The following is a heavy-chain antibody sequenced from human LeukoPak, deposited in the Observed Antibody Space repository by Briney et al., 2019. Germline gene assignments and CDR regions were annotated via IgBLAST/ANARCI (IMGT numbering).Heavy chain of an antibody. CDR2: INHSGST. D-gene: IGHD3-10*01. Sequence: PSETLSLTCAVYGGSFSGYYWSWIRQPPGKGLEWIGEINHSGSTNYNPSLKSRVTISVDTSKNQFSLKLSSVTAADTAVYYCASIFGRHNYGSGSHYNYPPGYYYYGMDVWGQGTTVTVSS. CDR3: ASIFGRHNYGSGSHYNYPPGYYYYGMDV. V-gene: IGHV4-34*01. CDR1: GGSFSGYY. J-gene: IGHJ6*02.